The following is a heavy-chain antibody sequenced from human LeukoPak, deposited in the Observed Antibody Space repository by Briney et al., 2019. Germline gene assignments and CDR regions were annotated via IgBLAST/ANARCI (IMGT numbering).Heavy chain of an antibody. CDR1: GFTFSSYG. CDR2: IRYDGSNK. D-gene: IGHD6-13*01. CDR3: ARGAAAWGGEEYYFDY. J-gene: IGHJ4*02. V-gene: IGHV3-30*02. Sequence: GGSLRLSCAASGFTFSSYGMHWVRQAPGKGLEWVAFIRYDGSNKYYADSVKGRFTISRDNSKNTLYLQMNSLRAEDTAVYYCARGAAAWGGEEYYFDYWGQGTLVTVSS.